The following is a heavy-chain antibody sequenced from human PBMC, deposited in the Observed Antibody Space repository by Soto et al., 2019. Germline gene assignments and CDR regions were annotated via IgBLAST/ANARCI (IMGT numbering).Heavy chain of an antibody. CDR1: GYTFTMYA. CDR2: INAGNGNT. Sequence: GASVKVSCKASGYTFTMYAMHGVRQPRGQRLEGMGWINAGNGNTKYSQKFQGRVTITRDTSASTAYMELSSLRSEDTAVYYCASSRGSSWYRPLDYWGQGTLVTVSS. D-gene: IGHD6-13*01. J-gene: IGHJ4*02. CDR3: ASSRGSSWYRPLDY. V-gene: IGHV1-3*01.